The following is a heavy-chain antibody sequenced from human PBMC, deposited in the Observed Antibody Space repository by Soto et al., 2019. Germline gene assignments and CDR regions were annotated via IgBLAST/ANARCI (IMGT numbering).Heavy chain of an antibody. J-gene: IGHJ3*02. V-gene: IGHV3-33*03. CDR2: IWFDGGNT. CDR1: GFSFRSYG. D-gene: IGHD4-17*01. Sequence: QVQLVESGGGVAQPGRSLRLSCVASGFSFRSYGMHWVRQAPGKGLEWLAVIWFDGGNTFYADSVKGRFTISRDNSRNTMYLHRNSLRVEDTAVYCCAKVTTTMAFDIWGQGTLLTVSS. CDR3: AKVTTTMAFDI.